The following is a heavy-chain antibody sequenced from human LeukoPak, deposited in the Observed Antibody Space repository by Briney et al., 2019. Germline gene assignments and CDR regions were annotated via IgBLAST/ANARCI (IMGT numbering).Heavy chain of an antibody. V-gene: IGHV3-21*01. J-gene: IGHJ3*02. CDR2: ISSSSSYI. D-gene: IGHD7-27*01. CDR1: GFTFSSYA. Sequence: GGSLRLSCAASGFTFSSYAMNWVRQAPGEGLEWVSSISSSSSYIYYADSVKGRFTISRDNAKNSLYLQMNSLRAEDTAVYYCARDVSNWGSVKAFDIWGQGTMVTVSS. CDR3: ARDVSNWGSVKAFDI.